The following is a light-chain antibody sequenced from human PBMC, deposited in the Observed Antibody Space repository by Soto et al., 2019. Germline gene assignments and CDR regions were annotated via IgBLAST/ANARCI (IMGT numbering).Light chain of an antibody. Sequence: QSVLTQPASVSGSPGQSITISCTGTSSDVGGHNYVSWYQQHPGKAPKLMIYEVINRPSGVSNRFSGSKSGNTASLTISGLQAEDEADYYCSSYTSSISWVFGGGTKLTVL. CDR1: SSDVGGHNY. J-gene: IGLJ3*02. CDR3: SSYTSSISWV. CDR2: EVI. V-gene: IGLV2-14*01.